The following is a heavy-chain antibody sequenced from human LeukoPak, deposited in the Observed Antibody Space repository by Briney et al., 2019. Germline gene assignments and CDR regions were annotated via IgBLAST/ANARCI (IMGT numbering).Heavy chain of an antibody. J-gene: IGHJ4*02. CDR2: ISAYNGNT. D-gene: IGHD3-10*01. CDR3: ARDEQPHYYGSGSYYKVSYY. Sequence: GASVKVSCKASGYTFTSYGISWVRQAPGQGLEWMGWISAYNGNTNYAQKLQGRVTMTTDTSTSTAYMELRSLRSDDTAVYYCARDEQPHYYGSGSYYKVSYYWGQGTLVTVSS. V-gene: IGHV1-18*01. CDR1: GYTFTSYG.